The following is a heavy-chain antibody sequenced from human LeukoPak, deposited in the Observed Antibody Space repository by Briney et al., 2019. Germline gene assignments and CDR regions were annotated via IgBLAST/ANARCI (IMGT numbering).Heavy chain of an antibody. D-gene: IGHD6-19*01. CDR3: ARSEQFPYYMDV. Sequence: ASVKVSCKASGYTFTGYYMHWVRQAPGQGLEWMGWINPNSGGTKYAQKFQGRVTMTRDTSISTAYMELSRLRSDDTAVYYCARSEQFPYYMDVWGKGTTVTVSS. CDR1: GYTFTGYY. J-gene: IGHJ6*03. V-gene: IGHV1-2*02. CDR2: INPNSGGT.